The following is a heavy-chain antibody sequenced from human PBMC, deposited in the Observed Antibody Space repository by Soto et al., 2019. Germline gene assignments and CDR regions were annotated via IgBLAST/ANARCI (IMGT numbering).Heavy chain of an antibody. CDR1: GFTFSNYG. V-gene: IGHV3-33*01. Sequence: QVQLVESGGGVVQPGRSLRLSCAASGFTFSNYGMHWVRQAPGKGLEWVAIIWYDGSNEYYADSVKGRFTISRDNSENTLYLHMNSLRAEDTAVYYCARATQPDYWGQGTLVTVSS. J-gene: IGHJ4*02. CDR2: IWYDGSNE. CDR3: ARATQPDY. D-gene: IGHD2-2*01.